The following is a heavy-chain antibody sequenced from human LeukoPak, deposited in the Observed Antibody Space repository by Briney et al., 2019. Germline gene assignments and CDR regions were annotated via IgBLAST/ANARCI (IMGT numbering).Heavy chain of an antibody. CDR1: GLTFSSYA. V-gene: IGHV3-64*02. D-gene: IGHD3-16*01. CDR2: ISSNGGST. J-gene: IGHJ4*02. CDR3: ARGVGQGEFDY. Sequence: QPGGSLRLSCAASGLTFSSYAMHWVRQAPGKGLEYVSAISSNGGSTYYADSVKGGFTISRDNSKNTLYLQMGSLRAEDMAVYYCARGVGQGEFDYWGQGTLVTVSS.